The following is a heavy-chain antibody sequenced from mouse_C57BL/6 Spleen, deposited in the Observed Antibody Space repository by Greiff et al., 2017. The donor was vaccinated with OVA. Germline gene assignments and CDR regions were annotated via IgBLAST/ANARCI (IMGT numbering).Heavy chain of an antibody. CDR1: GYSITSGYD. V-gene: IGHV3-1*01. Sequence: DVQLQESGPGMVKPSQSLSLTCTVTGYSITSGYDWHWIRPFPGNKLEWMGYISYSGSTNYNPSLKSRISITHDTSKNQFFLKVNSVTTEDTATYYCARDSRGYFDYWGQGTTLTVSS. CDR3: ARDSRGYFDY. CDR2: ISYSGST. J-gene: IGHJ2*01. D-gene: IGHD3-1*01.